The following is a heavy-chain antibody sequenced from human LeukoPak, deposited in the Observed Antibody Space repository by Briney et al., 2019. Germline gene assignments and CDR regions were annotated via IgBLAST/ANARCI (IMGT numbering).Heavy chain of an antibody. Sequence: GGSLRLSCAASGFTFSSYWMSWVRQAPGKGLEWVANIKQDGSEKYYVDSVKGRFTISRDNSKNTLYLQMNSLRAEDTAVYYCAKEAGYYVFATPDYWGQGTLVTVSS. D-gene: IGHD3-10*02. V-gene: IGHV3-7*01. J-gene: IGHJ4*02. CDR2: IKQDGSEK. CDR1: GFTFSSYW. CDR3: AKEAGYYVFATPDY.